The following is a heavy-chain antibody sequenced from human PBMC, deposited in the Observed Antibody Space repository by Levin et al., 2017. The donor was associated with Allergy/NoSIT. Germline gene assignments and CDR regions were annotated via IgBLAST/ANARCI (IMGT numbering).Heavy chain of an antibody. CDR1: GFTVSTKY. D-gene: IGHD3-16*01. Sequence: HGESLKISCAVSGFTVSTKYMSWVRQAPGKGLEWVSVIFSSGTTKYADSVRGRFTLSRDTSKNTVFLQMNSLRSEDTAVYYCARSQDDYVWGSFGFDIWGQGTVVTVTS. CDR3: ARSQDDYVWGSFGFDI. CDR2: IFSSGTT. J-gene: IGHJ3*02. V-gene: IGHV3-66*02.